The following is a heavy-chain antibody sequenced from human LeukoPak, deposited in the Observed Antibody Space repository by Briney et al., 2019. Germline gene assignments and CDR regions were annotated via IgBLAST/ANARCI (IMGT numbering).Heavy chain of an antibody. CDR3: VRLYAY. CDR1: GFTFSNYF. Sequence: PGGSLRLSCTASGFTFSNYFMHWVRQVPGEGPVWVSRITGDGSSTSYADSVKGRFTISRDNAKNTLYLQMNSLRAEDTALYYSVRLYAYWGQGTLVTVSS. J-gene: IGHJ4*02. V-gene: IGHV3-74*01. CDR2: ITGDGSST. D-gene: IGHD2/OR15-2a*01.